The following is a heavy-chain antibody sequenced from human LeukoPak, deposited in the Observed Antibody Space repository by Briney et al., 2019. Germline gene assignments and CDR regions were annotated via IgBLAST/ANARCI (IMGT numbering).Heavy chain of an antibody. Sequence: PSETLSLTCGVSGYSISSGYYWGWIRQPPGKGLGWIGNIYHSGSTYYNPSLKSRVTISVDTSKNQFSLKLSSVTAADTSVYYCARPTLDDLWSGYAFNIWGQGTMVTVSS. J-gene: IGHJ3*02. CDR2: IYHSGST. CDR3: ARPTLDDLWSGYAFNI. CDR1: GYSISSGYY. V-gene: IGHV4-38-2*01. D-gene: IGHD3-3*01.